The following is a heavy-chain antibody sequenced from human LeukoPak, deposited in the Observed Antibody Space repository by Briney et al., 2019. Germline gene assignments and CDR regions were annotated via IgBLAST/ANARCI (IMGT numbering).Heavy chain of an antibody. CDR2: IIPIFGTA. J-gene: IGHJ4*02. CDR3: ARESSSWYRVTVDY. V-gene: IGHV1-69*13. Sequence: SVKVSCKASGGTFSSYAISWVRQAPGQGLEWMGGIIPIFGTANYAQKFQGRVTITANESTSTAYMELSSLRSEDTAVYYCARESSSWYRVTVDYWGQGTLVTVSS. D-gene: IGHD6-13*01. CDR1: GGTFSSYA.